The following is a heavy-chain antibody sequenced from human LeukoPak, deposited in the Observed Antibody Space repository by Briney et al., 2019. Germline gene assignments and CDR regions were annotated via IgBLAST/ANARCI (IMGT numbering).Heavy chain of an antibody. V-gene: IGHV4-39*07. Sequence: SETLSLTCTVSGGSISGGGYNWGCIRQPPGKGLEWIGSISYAGSTYHNPSLKSRVTISVDTSKNQFSLKLSSVTAADTAVYYCARSGGNYYDTDAFDIWGQGTMVTVSS. CDR3: ARSGGNYYDTDAFDI. D-gene: IGHD1-26*01. CDR1: GGSISGGGYN. CDR2: ISYAGST. J-gene: IGHJ3*02.